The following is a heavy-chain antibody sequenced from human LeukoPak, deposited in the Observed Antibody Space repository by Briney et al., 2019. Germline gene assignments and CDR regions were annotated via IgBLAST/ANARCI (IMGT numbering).Heavy chain of an antibody. V-gene: IGHV3-53*01. CDR2: LYLAGNT. J-gene: IGHJ4*02. D-gene: IGHD4-11*01. CDR3: AKDLYSNYGPADY. CDR1: GLTIGSRY. Sequence: GGSLRLSCVASGLTIGSRYMNWVRQAPGKGLEWVSALYLAGNTYYADSVRGRFTISRDNSKNTLFLQMNSLRDEDTAVYYCAKDLYSNYGPADYWGQGNLVTVSS.